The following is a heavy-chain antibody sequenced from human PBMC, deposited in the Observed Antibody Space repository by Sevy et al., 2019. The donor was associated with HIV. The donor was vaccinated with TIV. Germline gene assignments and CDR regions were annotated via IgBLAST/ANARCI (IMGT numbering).Heavy chain of an antibody. CDR3: AAAREYYEDTSGYLDY. Sequence: ASVKVSCKVSGSTLSKLYMHWVRQAPGKGLEWMGRFDPEDGETIYSQKFQGRVTMTEDTSTDTAYMELSSLRSEDTAVYHCAAAREYYEDTSGYLDYWGQGTLVTVSS. J-gene: IGHJ4*02. D-gene: IGHD3-22*01. CDR2: FDPEDGET. V-gene: IGHV1-24*01. CDR1: GSTLSKLY.